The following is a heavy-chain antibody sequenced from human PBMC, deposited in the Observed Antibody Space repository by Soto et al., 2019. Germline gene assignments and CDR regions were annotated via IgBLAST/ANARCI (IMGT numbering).Heavy chain of an antibody. Sequence: GGSLRLSCAASGFTFSSYAVSWVRQAPGKGLEWVSAISGSGGSTYYADSVKGRFTISRDNSKNTLYLQMNSLRAEDTAVYYCAKGFLRASPYYSGMDVWGQGTTVTVSS. J-gene: IGHJ6*02. V-gene: IGHV3-23*01. D-gene: IGHD4-17*01. CDR2: ISGSGGST. CDR1: GFTFSSYA. CDR3: AKGFLRASPYYSGMDV.